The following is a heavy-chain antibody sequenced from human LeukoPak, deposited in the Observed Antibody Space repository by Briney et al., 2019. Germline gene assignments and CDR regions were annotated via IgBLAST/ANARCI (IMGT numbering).Heavy chain of an antibody. J-gene: IGHJ5*02. V-gene: IGHV1-18*04. CDR1: GYTDPRYG. CDR3: ARDGMVRGVINRKGPRPSWFDP. Sequence: ASVKVSCKASGYTDPRYGISWVRQAPGQGLEWMGRISAYNGNTNYAQKLQGRATMTTETSTSTAHMELRSLRSDGTAVYYCARDGMVRGVINRKGPRPSWFDPWGQGTLVTVSS. CDR2: ISAYNGNT. D-gene: IGHD3-10*01.